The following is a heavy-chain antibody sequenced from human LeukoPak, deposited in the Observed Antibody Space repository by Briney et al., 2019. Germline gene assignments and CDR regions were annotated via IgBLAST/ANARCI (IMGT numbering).Heavy chain of an antibody. V-gene: IGHV3-21*01. CDR3: AKDRDWYYFDY. D-gene: IGHD5-24*01. CDR1: GFTFSSYS. Sequence: PGGSLRLSCAASGFTFSSYSMNWVRQAPGKGLEWVSSISSSSYIYYADSVKGRFTISRDNSKNTLYLQMNSLRAEDTAVYYCAKDRDWYYFDYWGQGTLVTVSS. CDR2: ISSSSYI. J-gene: IGHJ4*02.